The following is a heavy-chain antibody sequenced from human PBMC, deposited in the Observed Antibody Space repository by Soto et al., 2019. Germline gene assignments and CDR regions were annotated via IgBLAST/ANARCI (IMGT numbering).Heavy chain of an antibody. J-gene: IGHJ5*02. Sequence: ASVKVSCKASGYTFSGYYIHWVRQAPGQEREWMGWIDPDSGATNYAQNFQGRVTMTRDTSISTAYMELSSLRSDDTAIYYCARGGSFVPTSIDLWGQGTLVTLSS. CDR2: IDPDSGAT. CDR3: ARGGSFVPTSIDL. CDR1: GYTFSGYY. D-gene: IGHD3-3*02. V-gene: IGHV1-2*02.